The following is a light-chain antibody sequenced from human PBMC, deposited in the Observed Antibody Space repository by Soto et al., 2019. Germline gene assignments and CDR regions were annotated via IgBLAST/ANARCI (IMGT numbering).Light chain of an antibody. J-gene: IGKJ4*01. CDR1: QSVDQY. CDR2: DTS. Sequence: ETVLTQSPATLSLSPGERATLSCRASQSVDQYLSWYQQKPGQAPRLLSYDTSNRAIGVPARFSGSGFGTDFTLSISSLQPEDFAVYYCQQRKNWPPLTFGGGTKVEI. CDR3: QQRKNWPPLT. V-gene: IGKV3-11*01.